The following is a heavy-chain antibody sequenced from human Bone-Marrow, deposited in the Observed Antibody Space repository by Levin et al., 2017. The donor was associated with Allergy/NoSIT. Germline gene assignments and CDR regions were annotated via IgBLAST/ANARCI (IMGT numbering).Heavy chain of an antibody. D-gene: IGHD4-17*01. V-gene: IGHV4-31*03. J-gene: IGHJ4*02. CDR3: ARLYGDYFDY. CDR2: IYYSGIT. Sequence: RSSETLSLTCTVSGGSISSGASYWSWIRQHPGKGLEWIGYIYYSGITYYNPSLGSRVTITVDTSKKQFSLKLRSLTAADTAVYYCARLYGDYFDYWGQGTLVTVSS. CDR1: GGSISSGASY.